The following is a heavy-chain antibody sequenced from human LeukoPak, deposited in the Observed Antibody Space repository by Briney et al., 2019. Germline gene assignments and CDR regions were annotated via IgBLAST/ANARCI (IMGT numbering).Heavy chain of an antibody. V-gene: IGHV4-59*01. CDR3: AKGGPEASAGLSWFDP. D-gene: IGHD1-14*01. CDR1: GGSISNYY. CDR2: SYSSGNA. J-gene: IGHJ5*02. Sequence: SETLSLTCTVSGGSISNYYWYWMRKPPGKGLEWIAYSYSSGNANYNPSLKSRVTISVDTSMNQFSLKLTSVTAADTAVYYCAKGGPEASAGLSWFDPWGQGTLVTVS.